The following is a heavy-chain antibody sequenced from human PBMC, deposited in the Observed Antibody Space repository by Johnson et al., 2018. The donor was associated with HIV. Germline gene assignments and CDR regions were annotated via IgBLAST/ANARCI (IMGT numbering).Heavy chain of an antibody. CDR2: IKQDGSEK. J-gene: IGHJ3*02. D-gene: IGHD3-16*01. CDR3: AKGLGGAFDI. V-gene: IGHV3-7*05. Sequence: VQLVESGGGLVQPGGSLRLSCAASGFTFSTYWMSWVRQVPGKGLEWVANIKQDGSEKYYVDSVKGRFTISRDNSKNTLYLQMNSLRAEDTAVYYCAKGLGGAFDIWGQGTMVTVSS. CDR1: GFTFSTYW.